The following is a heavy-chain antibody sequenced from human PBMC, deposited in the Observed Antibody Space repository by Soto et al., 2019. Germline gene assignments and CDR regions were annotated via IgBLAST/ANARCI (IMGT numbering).Heavy chain of an antibody. CDR2: IRGSGGNT. CDR3: ARVKAQILSSGWYGGDDI. J-gene: IGHJ3*02. Sequence: EVQLLESGGGLVQPGGSLRLSCAASGFTFSTYAMSWARQAPGKGLGWVATIRGSGGNTHYADSVKGRFTTSRDNSENTVYLQMNSLRAEDTAVYYCARVKAQILSSGWYGGDDIWGHGTMVTVSS. D-gene: IGHD6-19*01. V-gene: IGHV3-23*01. CDR1: GFTFSTYA.